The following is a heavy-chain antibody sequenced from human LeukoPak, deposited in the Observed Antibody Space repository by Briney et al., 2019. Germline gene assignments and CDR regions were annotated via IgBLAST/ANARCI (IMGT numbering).Heavy chain of an antibody. CDR1: GGSISSGDYY. CDR3: ARVSVGSSWYNDY. J-gene: IGHJ4*02. V-gene: IGHV4-39*07. CDR2: INHSGST. D-gene: IGHD6-13*01. Sequence: PSETLSLTCTVSGGSISSGDYYWSWIRQPPGKGLEWIGEINHSGSTNYNPSLKSRVTISVDTSKNQFSLKLSSVTAADTAVYYCARVSVGSSWYNDYWGQGTLVTVSS.